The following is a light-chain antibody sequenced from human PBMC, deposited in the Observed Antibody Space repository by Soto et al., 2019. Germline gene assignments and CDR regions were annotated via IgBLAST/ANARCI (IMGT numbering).Light chain of an antibody. CDR2: DAS. V-gene: IGKV3-11*01. Sequence: EIGLTHAPDIFSFSPGEIATLSFRASHSVRNNLAWYQQKPGQAPRLLIYDASNRATGIPARFSGSGSGTDFTLTISGLESDDFAVYYCQPRRNWPLLTFGGGTKVDTK. J-gene: IGKJ4*01. CDR1: HSVRNN. CDR3: QPRRNWPLLT.